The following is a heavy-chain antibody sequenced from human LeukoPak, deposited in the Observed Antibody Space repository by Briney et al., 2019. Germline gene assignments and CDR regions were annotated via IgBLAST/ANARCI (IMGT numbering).Heavy chain of an antibody. CDR3: VRDLVINYWYWLDP. CDR1: GFTVSSSY. V-gene: IGHV3-66*01. Sequence: PGGSLRLSCAASGFTVSSSYMSWVRQAPEKGLEWVSVIYSDGSTYYADSVKGRFTISRDNSKNTLYLQMSSLRVEDTAMYYCVRDLVINYWYWLDPWGQGTLVTVSP. CDR2: IYSDGST. D-gene: IGHD2-8*02. J-gene: IGHJ5*02.